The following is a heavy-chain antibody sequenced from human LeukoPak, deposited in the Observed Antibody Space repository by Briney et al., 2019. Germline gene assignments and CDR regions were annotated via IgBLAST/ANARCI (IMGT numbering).Heavy chain of an antibody. CDR2: IKQDGSEK. J-gene: IGHJ5*02. V-gene: IGHV3-7*01. CDR3: ARDLGYGWFDP. CDR1: GFTFSNYW. Sequence: GGSLRLSCAASGFTFSNYWMSWVRQAPGKGLEWVANIKQDGSEKYYVDSVKGRFTISRDNAKNSLYLQMNSLRAEDTAVYYCARDLGYGWFDPWGQGTLVTVSS. D-gene: IGHD5-12*01.